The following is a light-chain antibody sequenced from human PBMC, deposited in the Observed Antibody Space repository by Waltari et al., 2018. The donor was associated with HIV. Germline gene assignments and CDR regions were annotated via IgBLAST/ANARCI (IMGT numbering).Light chain of an antibody. CDR2: KDR. CDR3: YSATDNNLKV. V-gene: IGLV3-27*01. CDR1: VLSRNY. J-gene: IGLJ2*01. Sequence: SYELTQPSSVSVSPGQTARITCSGDVLSRNYVRWFQQKPGQAPVLIIYKDRERPSGIPERFAGSTSGTTVTLTISGAQAEDEADYYCYSATDNNLKVFGAGTKLTVL.